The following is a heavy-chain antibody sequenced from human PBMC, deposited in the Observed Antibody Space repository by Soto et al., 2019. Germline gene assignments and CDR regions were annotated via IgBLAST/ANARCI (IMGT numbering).Heavy chain of an antibody. D-gene: IGHD1-26*01. CDR2: IFHSGST. J-gene: IGHJ2*01. Sequence: QLQLQESGSGLVKPSQTLSLTCAVSGGSISSGGYSWSWLRQPPGKGLEWIGYIFHSGSTYYNPSLTSRVTISVDGSKNRFSLELSSVTAADTAVYYCAREGGSGSPDCYFNVWGRGTLVTVSS. V-gene: IGHV4-30-2*01. CDR3: AREGGSGSPDCYFNV. CDR1: GGSISSGGYS.